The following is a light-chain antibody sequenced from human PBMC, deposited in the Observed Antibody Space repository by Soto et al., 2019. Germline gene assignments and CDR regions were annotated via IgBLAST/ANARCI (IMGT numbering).Light chain of an antibody. CDR2: GAS. J-gene: IGKJ1*01. CDR1: QSVSSSA. Sequence: PGARATLPGRASQSVSSSALAWYQQKPGQAPRLLIYGASNRATGIPDRCSGRGSGTDFTLTISRLEHEDFAVYYCQQYGSSGTFGQGTKVDI. CDR3: QQYGSSGT. V-gene: IGKV3-20*01.